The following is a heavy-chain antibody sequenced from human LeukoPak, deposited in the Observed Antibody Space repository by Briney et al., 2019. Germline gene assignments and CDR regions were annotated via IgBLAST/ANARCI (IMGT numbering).Heavy chain of an antibody. CDR3: ARGGGDGDSPTYYFDY. CDR1: SGSFSGNY. CDR2: INHSGST. J-gene: IGHJ4*02. Sequence: SETMSLTCAVYSGSFSGNYWGWNSQLQGKGREWIGEINHSGSTNYNQSLKSRVTISVDTSKNQHSLKLSAVTAADTAVYYCARGGGDGDSPTYYFDYWGQRTLVTVSS. V-gene: IGHV4-34*01. D-gene: IGHD4-17*01.